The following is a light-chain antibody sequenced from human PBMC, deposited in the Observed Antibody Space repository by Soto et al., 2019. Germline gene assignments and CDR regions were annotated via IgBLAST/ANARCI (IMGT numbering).Light chain of an antibody. CDR1: QSVLYSSNNKNY. CDR2: VGS. J-gene: IGKJ1*01. CDR3: MQALQTPT. V-gene: IGKV2-28*01. Sequence: DIVMTQSPDSLAVSLGERATINCKSSQSVLYSSNNKNYLAWYLQKPGQSPQVLIYVGSNRASGVPDRFSGSGSGTDFTLKISRVEAEDVGVYYCMQALQTPTFGQGTKVDIK.